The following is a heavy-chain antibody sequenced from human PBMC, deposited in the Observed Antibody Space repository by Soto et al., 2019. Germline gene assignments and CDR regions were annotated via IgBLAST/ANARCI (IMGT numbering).Heavy chain of an antibody. V-gene: IGHV3-30*18. Sequence: GGSLRLSCAASGFTFSNYGMHWVRQAPGKGLEWVAVISYDGSNKYSADSVKGRFSISRDNSKNTLYLQMNSLRAEDTAVYYCAKDRNSGYYHGLIDDWGQGTRVTVAS. CDR2: ISYDGSNK. CDR3: AKDRNSGYYHGLIDD. D-gene: IGHD3-22*01. J-gene: IGHJ4*02. CDR1: GFTFSNYG.